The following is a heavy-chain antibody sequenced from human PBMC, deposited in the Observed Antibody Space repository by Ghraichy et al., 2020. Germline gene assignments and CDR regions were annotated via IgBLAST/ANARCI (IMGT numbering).Heavy chain of an antibody. D-gene: IGHD1-14*01. Sequence: GGSLRLSCAASGFTFTSYNMNWVRQAPGKGLEWVSYVIIDGSARYYEHSVKGRFTISRDNTKNTLYLEMNSLRAEDTAVYYCVREPLGTLDAVDSWGQGTPVSVSS. CDR2: VIIDGSAR. CDR3: VREPLGTLDAVDS. J-gene: IGHJ4*03. V-gene: IGHV3-48*01. CDR1: GFTFTSYN.